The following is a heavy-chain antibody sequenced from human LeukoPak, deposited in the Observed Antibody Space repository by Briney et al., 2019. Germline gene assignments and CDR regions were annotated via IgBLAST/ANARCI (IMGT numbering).Heavy chain of an antibody. CDR3: ASAAGDRRSYYFDY. D-gene: IGHD4-17*01. V-gene: IGHV4-39*01. CDR2: IYYSGST. J-gene: IGHJ4*02. CDR1: GGSISSSSYY. Sequence: PSGTLSLTCTVSGGSISSSSYYWGWIRQPPGKGLEWIGSIYYSGSTYYNPSLKSRVTISVDTSKNQFSLKLSSVTAADTAVYYCASAAGDRRSYYFDYWGQGTLVTVSS.